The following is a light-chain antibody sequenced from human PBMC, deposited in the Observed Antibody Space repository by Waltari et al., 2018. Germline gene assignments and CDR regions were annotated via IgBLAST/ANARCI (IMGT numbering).Light chain of an antibody. CDR1: GGHSTYA. Sequence: QLVVTQSPSASASLGASVKLTCTLSGGHSTYAIAWHQHRPEKGPRFLMKVNTDGRRVRGAGIPDRFSDSSSGAEYYLTISSLQSDDEADYYCQTWDSVFWVFGGGTKLTVL. J-gene: IGLJ3*02. V-gene: IGLV4-69*01. CDR2: VNTDGRR. CDR3: QTWDSVFWV.